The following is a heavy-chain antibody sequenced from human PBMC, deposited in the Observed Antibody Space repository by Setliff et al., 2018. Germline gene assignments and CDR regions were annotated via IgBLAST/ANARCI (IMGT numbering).Heavy chain of an antibody. Sequence: PSETLSLTCTVSGGFIRDYYWNWIRQSPGKGLEWIGYIYYRGTTNYNSSLKSRVTISIXXXKNQXXXXXXXXTXAXXXVXFCAAVGIDAGGGWFDPWGHGIQVTVSS. CDR3: AAVGIDAGGGWFDP. D-gene: IGHD1-26*01. V-gene: IGHV4-59*01. J-gene: IGHJ5*02. CDR1: GGFIRDYY. CDR2: IYYRGTT.